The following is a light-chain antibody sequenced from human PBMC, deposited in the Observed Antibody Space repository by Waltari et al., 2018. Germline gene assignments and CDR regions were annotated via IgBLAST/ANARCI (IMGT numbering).Light chain of an antibody. Sequence: QSVLTQPPSASGTPGQRVTISCSGSSSNLGRKTVAWYEQFPGMAPRLLIYSNNERPSGVPDRFSGSKSGSSASLTISGLHFEDEADYYCATWDDSLNGRVFGGGTKLTVL. CDR1: SSNLGRKT. CDR3: ATWDDSLNGRV. CDR2: SNN. J-gene: IGLJ3*02. V-gene: IGLV1-44*01.